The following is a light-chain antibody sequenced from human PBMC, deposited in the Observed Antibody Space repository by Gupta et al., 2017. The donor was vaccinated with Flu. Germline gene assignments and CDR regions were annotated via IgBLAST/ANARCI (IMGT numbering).Light chain of an antibody. J-gene: IGLJ3*02. CDR3: SAYASSLVAWV. CDR2: RNN. CDR1: SNNVGNQG. Sequence: NSNNVGNQGAAWLQQHQGHPPNLLSYRNNNRPSGISERFSSSRSGNTASLTITELQPEDETDYYCSAYASSLVAWVFGGGTKLTVL. V-gene: IGLV10-54*04.